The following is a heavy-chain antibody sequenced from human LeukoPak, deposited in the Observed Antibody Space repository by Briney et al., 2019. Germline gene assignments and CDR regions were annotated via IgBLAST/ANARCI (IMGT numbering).Heavy chain of an antibody. CDR1: GFTFSSYS. D-gene: IGHD2-21*02. Sequence: GGSLRLSCAASGFTFSSYSMSWVRQALGKGLEWVSLISGSGGSTYYADSVKGRFTISRDNSRNTLYLQMNSLRAEDTAVFYCAKEPRHCGGDCFSLLDYWGQGTLVTVSS. J-gene: IGHJ4*02. V-gene: IGHV3-23*01. CDR3: AKEPRHCGGDCFSLLDY. CDR2: ISGSGGST.